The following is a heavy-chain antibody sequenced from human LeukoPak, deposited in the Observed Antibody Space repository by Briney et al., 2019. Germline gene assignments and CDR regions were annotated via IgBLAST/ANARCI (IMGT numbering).Heavy chain of an antibody. J-gene: IGHJ6*02. CDR1: GGSISSGGYS. Sequence: TLSLTCAVSGGSISSGGYSWSWIRQPPGRGLEWIGYIYHSGSTYYNPSLKSRVTISVDRSKNQFSLKLSSVTAADTAVYYCARETKSYGMDVWGQGTTVAVSS. CDR3: ARETKSYGMDV. D-gene: IGHD1-14*01. CDR2: IYHSGST. V-gene: IGHV4-30-2*01.